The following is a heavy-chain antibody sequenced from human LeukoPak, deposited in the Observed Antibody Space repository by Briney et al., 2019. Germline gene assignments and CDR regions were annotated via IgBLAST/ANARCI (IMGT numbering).Heavy chain of an antibody. V-gene: IGHV3-7*01. Sequence: GGSLRLSCAASGFPFSSYWMSWVRQAPGKGLEWVANIKEDGSDKYYVDSVKGRFTISRDNAKNSLYLQLNSLRADDTAVYYCAKDKGSESSWTFDYWGQGTLVTVSS. CDR1: GFPFSSYW. D-gene: IGHD6-13*01. J-gene: IGHJ4*02. CDR2: IKEDGSDK. CDR3: AKDKGSESSWTFDY.